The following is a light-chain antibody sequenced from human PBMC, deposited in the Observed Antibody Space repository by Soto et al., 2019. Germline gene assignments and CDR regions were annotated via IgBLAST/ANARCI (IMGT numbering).Light chain of an antibody. CDR3: QQYYTTPLT. CDR2: WAS. CDR1: QSVLYSSNHQNY. V-gene: IGKV4-1*01. Sequence: DIVMTQSPDSLAVSLGERDTINCKSSQSVLYSSNHQNYLAWYQQKPGQPPQLLIYWASTRESGVPDRFSGSGSGTDFTLTISSLQAEDVAVYYCQQYYTTPLTFGGGTKVEIK. J-gene: IGKJ4*01.